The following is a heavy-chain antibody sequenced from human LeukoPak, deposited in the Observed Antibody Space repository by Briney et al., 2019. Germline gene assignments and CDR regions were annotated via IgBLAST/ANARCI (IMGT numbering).Heavy chain of an antibody. D-gene: IGHD2-2*01. V-gene: IGHV4-59*08. CDR2: IYNSGST. CDR3: ARNSPGYCSSTSCYDFAWFDP. Sequence: PSETLSLTCTVSGGSISSYYWSWIRQPPGKGLEWIGYIYNSGSTNYNPSLKSRVTISVDTSKNQFSLKLSSVTAADTAVYYCARNSPGYCSSTSCYDFAWFDPWGQGTLVTVSS. CDR1: GGSISSYY. J-gene: IGHJ5*02.